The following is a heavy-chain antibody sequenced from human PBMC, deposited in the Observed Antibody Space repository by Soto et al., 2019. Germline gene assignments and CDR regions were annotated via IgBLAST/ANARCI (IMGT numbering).Heavy chain of an antibody. D-gene: IGHD3-10*01. CDR1: GYTFTNYG. J-gene: IGHJ4*02. Sequence: AAVKVSCKASGYTFTNYGISWVRQAPGQGLEWMGWISHWGNTNYAQKLQGRVTMTTDTSASTAYMELRSLRSDDTAIYFCARDLDGSGSYYTDYWGQGTLVTVSS. CDR3: ARDLDGSGSYYTDY. V-gene: IGHV1-18*01. CDR2: ISHWGNT.